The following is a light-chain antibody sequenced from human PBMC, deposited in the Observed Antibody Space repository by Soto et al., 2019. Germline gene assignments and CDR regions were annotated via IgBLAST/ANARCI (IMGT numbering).Light chain of an antibody. CDR3: LQNNSYPLT. J-gene: IGKJ4*01. CDR1: QDIRSN. V-gene: IGKV1-17*01. CDR2: TAS. Sequence: DIQMTQSPSSLSASVGDRVTITCRASQDIRSNLVWYQQKSGEAPKRLIYTASSLQSGVPSRFSGSGSGTEFTLTIGGLQPEDCATYYCLQNNSYPLTFGGGSKVEFK.